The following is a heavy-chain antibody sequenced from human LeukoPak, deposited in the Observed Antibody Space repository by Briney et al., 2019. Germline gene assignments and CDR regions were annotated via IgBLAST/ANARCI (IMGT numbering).Heavy chain of an antibody. Sequence: GGSLRLSCAASGFTFSSYWMSWVRQAPGKGLEWVANIKQDGSEKYYVDSVKGRFTISRDNAKNSLYLQMDSLRAEDTAVYYCARERYCSSTSYCYYYYYGMDVWGQGTTVTVSS. V-gene: IGHV3-7*01. CDR2: IKQDGSEK. CDR3: ARERYCSSTSYCYYYYYGMDV. CDR1: GFTFSSYW. D-gene: IGHD2-2*01. J-gene: IGHJ6*02.